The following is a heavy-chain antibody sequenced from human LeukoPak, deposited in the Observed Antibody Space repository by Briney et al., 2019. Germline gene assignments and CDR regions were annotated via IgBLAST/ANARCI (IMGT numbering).Heavy chain of an antibody. J-gene: IGHJ4*02. Sequence: SVKVSCKASGGTFSSYAISWVRQAPGQGLEWMGGIIPIFGTANYAQEFQGRVTITADESTSTAYMELSSLRSEDTAVYYCARARGGYPPVYWGQGTLVTVSS. CDR2: IIPIFGTA. CDR3: ARARGGYPPVY. CDR1: GGTFSSYA. V-gene: IGHV1-69*01. D-gene: IGHD3-22*01.